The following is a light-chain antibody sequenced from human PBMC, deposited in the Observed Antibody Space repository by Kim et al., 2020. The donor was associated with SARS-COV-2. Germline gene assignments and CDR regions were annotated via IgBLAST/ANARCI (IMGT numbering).Light chain of an antibody. CDR2: DVS. CDR1: SSDIGGYNY. Sequence: SITISCTGTSSDIGGYNYVSWYQQHPGKAPKLMSYDVSNRPSGVSNRFSGSKSGNTASLAISGLQAEDEADYYCSSYTSSSTLVVFGGGTQLTVL. J-gene: IGLJ2*01. CDR3: SSYTSSSTLVV. V-gene: IGLV2-14*03.